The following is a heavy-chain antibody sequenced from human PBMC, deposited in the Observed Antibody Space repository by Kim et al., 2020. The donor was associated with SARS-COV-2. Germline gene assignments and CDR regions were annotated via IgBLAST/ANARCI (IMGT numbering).Heavy chain of an antibody. D-gene: IGHD5-12*01. CDR3: ARGTGYSGYDYSDY. CDR2: ISAYNGNT. V-gene: IGHV1-18*01. CDR1: GYTFTFYG. Sequence: ASVKVSCKASGYTFTFYGISWVRQAPGQGLEWMGWISAYNGNTNYAQKLQGRVTMTTDTSTSTAYMELRSLRPDDTAVYFCARGTGYSGYDYSDYWGQGTLVTVSS. J-gene: IGHJ4*02.